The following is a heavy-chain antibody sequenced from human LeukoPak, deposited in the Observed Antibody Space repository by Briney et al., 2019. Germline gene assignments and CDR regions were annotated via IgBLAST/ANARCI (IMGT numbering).Heavy chain of an antibody. Sequence: PGGSLRLSCAASGFTFSDYWLSWVRQAPGKGLEWVANIKDDGSQKNHVDSVKGRFTISRDSARNSLYLQMNSPRAEDTAVYYCAREIRYTASAFDYWGQGTLVTVSS. D-gene: IGHD2-2*02. CDR1: GFTFSDYW. J-gene: IGHJ4*02. CDR2: IKDDGSQK. V-gene: IGHV3-7*03. CDR3: AREIRYTASAFDY.